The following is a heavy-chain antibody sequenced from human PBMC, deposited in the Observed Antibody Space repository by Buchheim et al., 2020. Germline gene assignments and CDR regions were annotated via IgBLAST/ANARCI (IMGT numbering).Heavy chain of an antibody. CDR3: ARRAVGSGWLDY. CDR2: ISGSGDST. CDR1: GFAFTNYW. J-gene: IGHJ4*02. V-gene: IGHV3-23*04. D-gene: IGHD6-19*01. Sequence: EVQLVESGGGLVQPGGSLRLSCVGSGFAFTNYWVNWVRQAPGKGLEWVSAISGSGDSTYYADAVKGRFTISRDNSKNTLYLQMNSLRGEDTAVYHCARRAVGSGWLDYWGQGTL.